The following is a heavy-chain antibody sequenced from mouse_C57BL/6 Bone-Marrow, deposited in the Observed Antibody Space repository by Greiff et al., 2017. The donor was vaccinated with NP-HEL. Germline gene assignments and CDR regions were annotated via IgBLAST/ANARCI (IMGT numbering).Heavy chain of an antibody. V-gene: IGHV1-64*01. CDR2: IHPNSGST. CDR3: AIHYYGSSPYAMDY. CDR1: GYTFTSYW. J-gene: IGHJ4*01. D-gene: IGHD1-1*01. Sequence: VQLQQPGAELVKPGASVKLSCKASGYTFTSYWMHWVKQRPGQGLEWIGMIHPNSGSTNYTEKFKSKATLTVDKSSSTAYMQLSSLTSEDSAVYYCAIHYYGSSPYAMDYWGQGTSVTVSS.